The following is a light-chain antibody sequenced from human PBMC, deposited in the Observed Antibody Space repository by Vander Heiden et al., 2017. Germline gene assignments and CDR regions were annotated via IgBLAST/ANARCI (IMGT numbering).Light chain of an antibody. CDR3: QQDGSSPRT. Sequence: EIVLTQSPGTLSLFQGERVTLSGRASQSVSNSYLAWYQQRPGQAPRLLIYGASSRAAGIPERFSGSGSGTDFTLTISRLEPEDFAVYYCQQDGSSPRTFGQGTKVEVK. CDR2: GAS. V-gene: IGKV3-20*01. J-gene: IGKJ1*01. CDR1: QSVSNSY.